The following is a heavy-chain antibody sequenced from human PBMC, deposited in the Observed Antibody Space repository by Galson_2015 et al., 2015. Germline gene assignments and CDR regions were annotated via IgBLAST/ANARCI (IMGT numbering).Heavy chain of an antibody. CDR1: GFTFSSYA. CDR2: ISGSGGST. J-gene: IGHJ3*02. V-gene: IGHV3-23*01. Sequence: SLRLSCAASGFTFSSYAMSWVRQAPGKGLEWVSAISGSGGSTYYADSVKGRFTISRDNSKNTLYLQMSSLRAEDTAVYYCAKDIVVVPAAPGGAFDIWGQGTMVTVSS. D-gene: IGHD2-2*01. CDR3: AKDIVVVPAAPGGAFDI.